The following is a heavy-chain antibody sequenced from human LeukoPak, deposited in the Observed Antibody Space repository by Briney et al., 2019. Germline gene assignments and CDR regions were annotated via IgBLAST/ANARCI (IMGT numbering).Heavy chain of an antibody. J-gene: IGHJ5*02. V-gene: IGHV4-39*07. CDR1: GGSISSSSYY. CDR3: ARGDRADSSSWYNWFDP. Sequence: SETLSLTCTVSGGSISSSSYYWGWIRQPPGKGLEWIGSIYYSGSTYYNPSLKSRVTISVDTSKNQFSLKLSSVTAADTAVYYCARGDRADSSSWYNWFDPWGQGTLVTVSS. D-gene: IGHD6-13*01. CDR2: IYYSGST.